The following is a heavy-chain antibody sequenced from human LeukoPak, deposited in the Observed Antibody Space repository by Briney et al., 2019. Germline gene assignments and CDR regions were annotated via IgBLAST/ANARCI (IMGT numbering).Heavy chain of an antibody. CDR2: ISTNGDGT. D-gene: IGHD2-2*01. V-gene: IGHV3-64*02. CDR1: GFTLSRYA. CDR3: ARWGSTSCYDY. Sequence: PGGSLRLSCAASGFTLSRYAMSWVRQAPGKGLEYVSAISTNGDGTYYADSVEGRFTISRDNSKNTLFLQMGSLRADDMAVYYCARWGSTSCYDYWGQGTLVTVSS. J-gene: IGHJ4*02.